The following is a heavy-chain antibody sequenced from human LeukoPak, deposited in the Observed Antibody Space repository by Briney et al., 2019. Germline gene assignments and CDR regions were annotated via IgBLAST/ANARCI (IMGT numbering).Heavy chain of an antibody. CDR1: GFTFSKYA. CDR3: AKAKESRGIVEAGLDY. V-gene: IGHV3-23*01. J-gene: IGHJ4*02. Sequence: PGGSLRLSCAASGFTFSKYAMSWVRQAPGKGLEWVSSISVSGISTYYADSVKGRFTISSDEPKNTLYLEMNSLRAEDTAVYYCAKAKESRGIVEAGLDYWGQGTLVTVSS. D-gene: IGHD6-19*01. CDR2: ISVSGIST.